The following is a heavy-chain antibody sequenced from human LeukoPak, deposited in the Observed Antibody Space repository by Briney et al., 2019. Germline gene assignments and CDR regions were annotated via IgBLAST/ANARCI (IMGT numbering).Heavy chain of an antibody. J-gene: IGHJ5*02. CDR2: IYTTEST. CDR3: VKDSSGSSVARGWFDP. D-gene: IGHD3-10*01. Sequence: SETLSLTCTVSGVSVSNYFRSWIRQPAGKGLEWIGRIYTTESTNYNPSLKSRVTLSVDTSRNQFSLKLSSVTAADTAVYYCVKDSSGSSVARGWFDPWGQGILVTLSS. CDR1: GVSVSNYF. V-gene: IGHV4-4*07.